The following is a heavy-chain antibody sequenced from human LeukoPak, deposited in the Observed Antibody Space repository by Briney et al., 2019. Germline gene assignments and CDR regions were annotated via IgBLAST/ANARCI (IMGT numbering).Heavy chain of an antibody. Sequence: GGSLRLSCAASGCTVSSYAMSWVRQAPGKGLEGVSGISGSDGSTNYADSVKGRFTISRGNVRNSLFLQMNSLRTEDTSVYYCARGHYQIELWGQGTLVTVSS. D-gene: IGHD3-10*01. CDR2: ISGSDGST. V-gene: IGHV3-23*01. CDR1: GCTVSSYA. J-gene: IGHJ4*02. CDR3: ARGHYQIEL.